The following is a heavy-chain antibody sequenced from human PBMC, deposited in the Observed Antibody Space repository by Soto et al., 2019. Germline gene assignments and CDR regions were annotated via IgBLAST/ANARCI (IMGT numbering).Heavy chain of an antibody. D-gene: IGHD1-26*01. J-gene: IGHJ5*02. Sequence: QLQLQESGPGLVKPSETLSLTCTVSGGSISSSSYYWGWIRQPPGKGLEWIGSIYYSGSTYYNPSLKNRVRISVDTSMNHFSLKLSSVTAADTAVYYCARHVGVGATGWFDPWGQGTLVTVSS. CDR1: GGSISSSSYY. CDR3: ARHVGVGATGWFDP. V-gene: IGHV4-39*01. CDR2: IYYSGST.